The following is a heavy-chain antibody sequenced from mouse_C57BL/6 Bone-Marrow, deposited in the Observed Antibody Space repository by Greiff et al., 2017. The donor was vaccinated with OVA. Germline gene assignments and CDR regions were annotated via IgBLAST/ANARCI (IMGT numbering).Heavy chain of an antibody. Sequence: QVQLQQPGAELVMPGASVKLSCKASGYTFTSYWMHWVKQRPGQGLEWIGEIDPSDSYTNYNQKFKGKSTLTVDKSSSTAYMQLSSLTSEDSAVYYCAREATFYYAMDCWGQGTSVTVSS. J-gene: IGHJ4*01. CDR3: AREATFYYAMDC. V-gene: IGHV1-69*01. CDR2: IDPSDSYT. D-gene: IGHD3-2*02. CDR1: GYTFTSYW.